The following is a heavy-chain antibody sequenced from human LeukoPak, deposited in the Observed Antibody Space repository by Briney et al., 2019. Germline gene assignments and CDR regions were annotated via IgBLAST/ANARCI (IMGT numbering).Heavy chain of an antibody. CDR2: IYTSGST. D-gene: IGHD3-10*01. V-gene: IGHV4-4*07. CDR1: GGSISTYY. Sequence: SETLSLTCSVSGGSISTYYWSWIRQPAGKGLEWIGRIYTSGSTNYNPSLKSRVTISVDTSKNQFSLKLSSVTAADTAVYYCAREEAGSLWFGELLSIMGAFDIWGQGTMVTVSS. CDR3: AREEAGSLWFGELLSIMGAFDI. J-gene: IGHJ3*02.